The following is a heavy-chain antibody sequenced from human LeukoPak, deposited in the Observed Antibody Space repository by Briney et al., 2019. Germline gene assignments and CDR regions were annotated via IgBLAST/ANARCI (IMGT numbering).Heavy chain of an antibody. J-gene: IGHJ4*02. Sequence: PGGSLRLSCAASGFTFSSYAMHWVRQAPGKGLEWVAIISFDGSIKYQADSVKGRFTISRDDSKNTLYLQMNSLRAEDTAVYYCARDRSANSRVYYFDYWGQGTLVTVSS. CDR3: ARDRSANSRVYYFDY. CDR2: ISFDGSIK. V-gene: IGHV3-30-3*01. D-gene: IGHD4/OR15-4a*01. CDR1: GFTFSSYA.